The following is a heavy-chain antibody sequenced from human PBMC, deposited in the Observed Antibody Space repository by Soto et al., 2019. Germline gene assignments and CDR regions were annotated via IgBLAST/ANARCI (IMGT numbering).Heavy chain of an antibody. CDR2: IYYSGST. Sequence: PSETLSLTCTVSGGSISSYYWSWIRQPPGKGLEWIGYIYYSGSTNYNPSLKSRVTISVDTSKNQFSLKLSSVTAADTAVYYCARQGGIVVVPAAIQGFDPWGQGTLVTVSS. V-gene: IGHV4-59*01. J-gene: IGHJ5*02. D-gene: IGHD2-2*02. CDR3: ARQGGIVVVPAAIQGFDP. CDR1: GGSISSYY.